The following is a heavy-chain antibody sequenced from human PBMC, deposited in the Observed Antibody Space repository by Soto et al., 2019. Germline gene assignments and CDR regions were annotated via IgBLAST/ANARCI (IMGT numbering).Heavy chain of an antibody. J-gene: IGHJ6*02. V-gene: IGHV3-74*01. Sequence: PGGSLRLSCAASGFTFSGYWMHWVRQAPGKGLVWVSRINSDGSSTSYADSVKGRFTISRDNAKNTLYLQMNSLRAEDTAVYYCARDQGSSSWYYYYYGMDVWGQGTTVTVSS. CDR2: INSDGSST. D-gene: IGHD6-13*01. CDR3: ARDQGSSSWYYYYYGMDV. CDR1: GFTFSGYW.